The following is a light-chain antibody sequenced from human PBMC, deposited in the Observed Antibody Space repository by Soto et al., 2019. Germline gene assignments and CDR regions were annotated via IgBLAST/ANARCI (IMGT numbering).Light chain of an antibody. CDR1: QSVRSN. V-gene: IGKV3-11*01. Sequence: EIVLTQSPDTLSLSPGARATLSCRASQSVRSNLAWYQQKPGQAARLLIYDASIRATGVPARFSGSGSGTDFTLTISSLEPEDFAVYSCQQRSPWPPGISFGKGTRLEIK. CDR3: QQRSPWPPGIS. J-gene: IGKJ5*01. CDR2: DAS.